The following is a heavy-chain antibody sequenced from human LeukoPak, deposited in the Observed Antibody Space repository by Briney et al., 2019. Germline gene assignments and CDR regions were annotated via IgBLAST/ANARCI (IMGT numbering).Heavy chain of an antibody. CDR1: GGSFSGYY. CDR2: INHSGST. J-gene: IGHJ4*02. D-gene: IGHD2-15*01. Sequence: SETLSLTCAVYGGSFSGYYWSWIRQPPGKGLEWIGEINHSGSTNYNPSLKSRVTISLDTSKNQFSLKLSSVTAADTAVYYCARAPYFTPFFDYWGQGTLVTVSS. CDR3: ARAPYFTPFFDY. V-gene: IGHV4-34*01.